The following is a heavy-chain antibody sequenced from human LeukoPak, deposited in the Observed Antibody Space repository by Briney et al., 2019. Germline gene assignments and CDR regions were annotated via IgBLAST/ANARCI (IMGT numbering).Heavy chain of an antibody. Sequence: ASVKVSCKASGYTFTSYGISWVRQAPGQGLEWMGWISAYNGNTNYAQKLQGRVTMTTDTSTSTAYMELRSLRSDDTAVYYCARDPESLYYRSGSYYTEKNDYWGQGTLVTVSS. CDR3: ARDPESLYYRSGSYYTEKNDY. J-gene: IGHJ4*02. CDR2: ISAYNGNT. CDR1: GYTFTSYG. D-gene: IGHD3-10*01. V-gene: IGHV1-18*01.